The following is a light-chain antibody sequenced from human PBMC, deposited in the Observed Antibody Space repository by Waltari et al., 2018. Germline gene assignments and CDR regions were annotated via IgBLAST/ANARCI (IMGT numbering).Light chain of an antibody. CDR1: SSNFGNNY. CDR3: GTWDGGLGGDV. Sequence: QSVLTPPPSVSAAPGQRVTISCSGGSSNFGNNYVSWYQQFPGTHPKLLIYVNSERPSGVPCRCFGAKYATSATLDITGLQAGDEADYYCGTWDGGLGGDVFGGGTHLTVL. J-gene: IGLJ7*01. V-gene: IGLV1-51*02. CDR2: VNS.